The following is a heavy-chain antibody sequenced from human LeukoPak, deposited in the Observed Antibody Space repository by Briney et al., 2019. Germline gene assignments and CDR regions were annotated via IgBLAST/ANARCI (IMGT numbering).Heavy chain of an antibody. CDR2: ISAYSGNR. D-gene: IGHD3-16*01. CDR3: ARDGAISPGGIDSFDI. CDR1: GYTFNRNG. V-gene: IGHV1-18*04. J-gene: IGHJ3*02. Sequence: ASVKVSCKTSGYTFNRNGMSWVRQAPGQGPEWMGWISAYSGNRNYAQKFQGRVSMITDTSTNTGYMELWSLRSDDTAVYYCARDGAISPGGIDSFDIWGQGTMVTASS.